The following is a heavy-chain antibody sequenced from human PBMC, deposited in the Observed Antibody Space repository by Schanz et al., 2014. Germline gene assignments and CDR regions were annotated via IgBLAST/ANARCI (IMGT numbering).Heavy chain of an antibody. V-gene: IGHV3-48*02. CDR2: ISATSAKI. CDR1: GFTFSRNA. CDR3: AKDPSYGSDWVKYLDH. J-gene: IGHJ4*02. Sequence: EVQLVESGGGLVQPGGSLRLSCAASGFTFSRNAMNWVRQAPGKGLEWVSYISATSAKIDYADSVQGRFIISRDNAKNSRYLQMSSLRDEDTAVYYCAKDPSYGSDWVKYLDHWGQGTLVTVSS. D-gene: IGHD1-26*01.